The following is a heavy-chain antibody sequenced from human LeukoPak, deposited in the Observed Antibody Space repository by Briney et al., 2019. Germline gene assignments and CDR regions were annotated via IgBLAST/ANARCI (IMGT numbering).Heavy chain of an antibody. Sequence: SGGSLRLSCAASGFTFSTYSMNWVRQAPGKGLEWVSSISSSGSYIYYADSVKGRFTISRDNAKNSLYLQMNSLRAEDTAVYYCASGVRGVMGHYDYWGQGALVTVSS. D-gene: IGHD3-10*01. CDR2: ISSSGSYI. V-gene: IGHV3-21*01. CDR1: GFTFSTYS. J-gene: IGHJ4*02. CDR3: ASGVRGVMGHYDY.